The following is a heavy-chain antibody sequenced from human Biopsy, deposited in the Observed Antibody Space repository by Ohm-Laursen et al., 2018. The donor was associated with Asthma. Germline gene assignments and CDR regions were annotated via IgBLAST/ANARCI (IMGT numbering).Heavy chain of an antibody. D-gene: IGHD3-10*01. Sequence: ASVKVSCKASGYTFNSAGITWVRQAPGQGLEWMGWISVYNGNTKVAQKLQDRVTMITDTSTSTAYMELSSLRSDDTAVYFCARAVDYSHYYGLDVWGRETTVTV. V-gene: IGHV1-18*01. CDR1: GYTFNSAG. J-gene: IGHJ6*02. CDR2: ISVYNGNT. CDR3: ARAVDYSHYYGLDV.